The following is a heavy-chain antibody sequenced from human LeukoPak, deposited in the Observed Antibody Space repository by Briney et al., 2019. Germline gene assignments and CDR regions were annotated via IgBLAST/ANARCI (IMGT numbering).Heavy chain of an antibody. D-gene: IGHD3-22*01. CDR1: GFTFTSYA. CDR2: ISGSGDST. Sequence: GGSLRLSCAASGFTFTSYAMSWVRQAPGKGLEWVSAISGSGDSTYYADSVKGRFTITRDNSKNTLYLQMNSLKAEDTAVYYCAKDTDSSGYYWYYFDYWGQGTLVTGSS. CDR3: AKDTDSSGYYWYYFDY. V-gene: IGHV3-23*01. J-gene: IGHJ4*02.